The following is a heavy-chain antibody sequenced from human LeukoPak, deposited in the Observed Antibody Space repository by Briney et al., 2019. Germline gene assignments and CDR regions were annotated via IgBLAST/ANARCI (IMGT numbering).Heavy chain of an antibody. CDR2: ISYTGST. CDR3: ARDSSGWYADY. J-gene: IGHJ4*02. CDR1: GGSISTYH. Sequence: SETLSLTCAVSGGSISTYHWSWIRQPPGKGLEWIGYISYTGSTNYDPSLKSRVIISVDTSKNQFSLKLSSVTAADTAVYYCARDSSGWYADYWGQGILVTVSS. D-gene: IGHD6-19*01. V-gene: IGHV4-59*01.